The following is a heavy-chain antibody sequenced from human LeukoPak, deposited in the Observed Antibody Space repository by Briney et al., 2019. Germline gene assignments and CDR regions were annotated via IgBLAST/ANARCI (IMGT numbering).Heavy chain of an antibody. V-gene: IGHV1-8*01. Sequence: ASVKVSCKASGYTFTSYDINWVRQATGQGLEWMGWMNPNSGNTGYAQKVQGRVTMTRNTSISTAYMELSSLRSEDTAVYYCAREASLAYDFGSGYYGLFRPYNNWFAPWGQGALVPV. D-gene: IGHD3-3*01. CDR2: MNPNSGNT. CDR1: GYTFTSYD. CDR3: AREASLAYDFGSGYYGLFRPYNNWFAP. J-gene: IGHJ5*02.